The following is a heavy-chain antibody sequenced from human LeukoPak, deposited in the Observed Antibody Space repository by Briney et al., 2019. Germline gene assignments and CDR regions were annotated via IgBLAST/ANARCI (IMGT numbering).Heavy chain of an antibody. D-gene: IGHD5-18*01. V-gene: IGHV1-8*01. J-gene: IGHJ4*02. Sequence: GASVKVSCKASGYTFTSYDINWVRQATGQGLEWMGWMNPNSGNTGYAQKFQGRVTMTRNTSISTAYMELSSLRSEDTAVYYCASSPTLQLWQNYWGQGTLVTVSS. CDR2: MNPNSGNT. CDR3: ASSPTLQLWQNY. CDR1: GYTFTSYD.